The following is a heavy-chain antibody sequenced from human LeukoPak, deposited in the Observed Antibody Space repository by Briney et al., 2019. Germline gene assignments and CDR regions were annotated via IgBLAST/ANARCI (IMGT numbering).Heavy chain of an antibody. J-gene: IGHJ4*02. Sequence: GGSLRLSCAASGFTFSSYSMNWVRQAPGKGLEWVSSISSSSSYIYYADSVKGRFTISRDNAKNSLYLQMNSLRAEDTAVYYCARDLGYCSGGSCEFFDYWGQGALVTVSS. CDR1: GFTFSSYS. CDR2: ISSSSSYI. V-gene: IGHV3-21*01. CDR3: ARDLGYCSGGSCEFFDY. D-gene: IGHD2-15*01.